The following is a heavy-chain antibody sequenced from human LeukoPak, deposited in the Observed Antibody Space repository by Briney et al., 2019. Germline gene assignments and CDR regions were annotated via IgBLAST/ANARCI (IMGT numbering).Heavy chain of an antibody. V-gene: IGHV3-23*01. CDR2: ISVSGGST. Sequence: TGGSLRLSCAASGFTFSNYAMNWVRQATGKGLEWVSSISVSGGSTYYADSVKGRFTISRDNSKNTLFLQMNSLRAEDTAIYYCAKDRALHQFDYWGQGTLVTVSS. CDR3: AKDRALHQFDY. CDR1: GFTFSNYA. J-gene: IGHJ4*02.